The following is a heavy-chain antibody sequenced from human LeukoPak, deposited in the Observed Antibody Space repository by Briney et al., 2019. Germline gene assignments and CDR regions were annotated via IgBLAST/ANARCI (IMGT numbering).Heavy chain of an antibody. CDR2: ISWNSGSI. J-gene: IGHJ4*02. Sequence: PGRSLRLSCAASGFTFDDYAMHWVRHAPGKGLEWVSGISWNSGSIGYADSVKGRFTISRDNAKNSLYLQMNSLRAEDTALYYCAKEGSGDYTFDHWGQGTLVTVSS. D-gene: IGHD4-17*01. CDR1: GFTFDDYA. V-gene: IGHV3-9*01. CDR3: AKEGSGDYTFDH.